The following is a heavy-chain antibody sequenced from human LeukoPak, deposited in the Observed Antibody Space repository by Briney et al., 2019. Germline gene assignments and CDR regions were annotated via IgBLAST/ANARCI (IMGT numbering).Heavy chain of an antibody. J-gene: IGHJ4*02. D-gene: IGHD3-3*01. V-gene: IGHV1-18*01. CDR1: GYTFTSYG. CDR2: ISAYNGNT. Sequence: ASVKVSCKASGYTFTSYGISLVRQAPGQGLEWMGWISAYNGNTNYAQKLQGRVTMTTDTSTSTAYMELRSLRSDDTAVYYCARVVYDFWSGYYIDYWSQGTLVTVSS. CDR3: ARVVYDFWSGYYIDY.